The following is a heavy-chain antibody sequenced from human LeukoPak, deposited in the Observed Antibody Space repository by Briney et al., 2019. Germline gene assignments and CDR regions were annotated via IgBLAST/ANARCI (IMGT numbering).Heavy chain of an antibody. D-gene: IGHD5-18*01. CDR2: INPSGCST. V-gene: IGHV1-46*01. Sequence: ASVKVSCKASGYTFTSYYMHWVRQAPGQGLEWMGIINPSGCSTSYAQKFQGRVTMTRDMSTSTVYMELSSLRSEDTAVYYCARVGFGDSYGLQVFDYWGQGTLVTVSS. CDR3: ARVGFGDSYGLQVFDY. J-gene: IGHJ4*02. CDR1: GYTFTSYY.